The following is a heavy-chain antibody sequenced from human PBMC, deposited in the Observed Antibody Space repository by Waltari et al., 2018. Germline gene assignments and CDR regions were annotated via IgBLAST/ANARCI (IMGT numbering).Heavy chain of an antibody. CDR2: INSDGTST. V-gene: IGHV3-74*01. D-gene: IGHD2-2*01. J-gene: IGHJ4*02. CDR3: ARVPTPITSCLDY. Sequence: EVQLVESGGGLVQPGGSLRLSCAASGFTFSGYWMHWVRQAPGKGLVWVSRINSDGTSTSYADSGKGRFTISRDNAKNTLYLQMNSLRAEDTAVYYCARVPTPITSCLDYWGQGTLVTVSS. CDR1: GFTFSGYW.